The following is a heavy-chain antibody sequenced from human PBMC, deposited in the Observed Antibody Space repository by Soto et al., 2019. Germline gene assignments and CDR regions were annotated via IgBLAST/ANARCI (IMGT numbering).Heavy chain of an antibody. J-gene: IGHJ4*02. Sequence: GGSLRPSRAAPGFAFNTYAMTWIRPAPGKGLERGSRISNKDGRKIYSDSVKGRFTVSRDNFVVYLRMNSLRAEDTAVYYCGRTTFPPSYSSGWYPDSWGQGTQVTVSS. V-gene: IGHV3-23*01. D-gene: IGHD6-19*01. CDR3: GRTTFPPSYSSGWYPDS. CDR1: GFAFNTYA. CDR2: ISNKDGRK.